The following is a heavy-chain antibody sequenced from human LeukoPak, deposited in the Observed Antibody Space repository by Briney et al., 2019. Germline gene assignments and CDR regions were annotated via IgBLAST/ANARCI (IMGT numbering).Heavy chain of an antibody. CDR1: GFTFSSYA. CDR3: ARDRPDYGDGGGYFDY. Sequence: GGSLRLSCAASGFTFSSYAMPWVRQAPGKGLEWVAVISYDGSNKYYADSVKGRFTISRDNSKNTLYLQMNSLRAEDTAVYYCARDRPDYGDGGGYFDYWGQGTLVTVSS. V-gene: IGHV3-30-3*01. D-gene: IGHD4-17*01. CDR2: ISYDGSNK. J-gene: IGHJ4*02.